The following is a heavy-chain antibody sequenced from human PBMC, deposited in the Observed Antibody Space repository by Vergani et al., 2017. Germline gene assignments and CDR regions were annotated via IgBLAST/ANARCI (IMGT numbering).Heavy chain of an antibody. J-gene: IGHJ4*02. Sequence: EVMLVQSGAEVKKPGESLKISCKYSESSFISNEIAWVRQMSGKGLQWMGNINPIDSKIAYSPSFQGQAIMSLDKSITTAYLQWRSLKASDTAIYYCTRHVPCADAACLNFDHWGQGTQVTVSS. V-gene: IGHV5-51*01. CDR3: TRHVPCADAACLNFDH. D-gene: IGHD2-2*01. CDR1: ESSFISNE. CDR2: INPIDSKI.